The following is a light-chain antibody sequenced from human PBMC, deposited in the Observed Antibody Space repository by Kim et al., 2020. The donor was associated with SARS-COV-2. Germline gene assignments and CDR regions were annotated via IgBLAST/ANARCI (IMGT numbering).Light chain of an antibody. Sequence: EVVLTQSPATLSLSPGERATLSCRASQSVNDWLAWYQQKPGQAPKLLIYDATNRASGVPVRFSASGSGTDFTLTISSLEPEDFAVYYCQQRSNWFTFGGGTKLEIK. CDR1: QSVNDW. V-gene: IGKV3-11*01. CDR2: DAT. J-gene: IGKJ4*01. CDR3: QQRSNWFT.